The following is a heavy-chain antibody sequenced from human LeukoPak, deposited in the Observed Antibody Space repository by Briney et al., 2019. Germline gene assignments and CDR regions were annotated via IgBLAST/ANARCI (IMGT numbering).Heavy chain of an antibody. CDR3: ARYALYSSSSGYYFDY. Sequence: ASVKVSCKASGYTFTAHYIHWVRQAPGQGLEWMGWINPNSGVTYYAQTFQGRVTMTRDTSISSAYMELRSLRSDDTAVYYCARYALYSSSSGYYFDYWGQGTLVTVSS. V-gene: IGHV1-2*02. D-gene: IGHD6-6*01. CDR1: GYTFTAHY. J-gene: IGHJ4*02. CDR2: INPNSGVT.